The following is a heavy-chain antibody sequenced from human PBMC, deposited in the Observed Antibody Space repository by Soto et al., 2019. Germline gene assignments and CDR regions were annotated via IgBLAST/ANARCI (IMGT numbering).Heavy chain of an antibody. CDR1: GFAFRSYG. V-gene: IGHV3-21*01. CDR3: AGNGADYDVSTGYYDYYYHGKDV. J-gene: IGHJ6*02. Sequence: PGRSLRLSCAASGFAFRSYGMNWVRQAPGRGLEWVSSISSSGSVIYYTDSVKGRFIISRDNGRNSLFLQMNSLRAEDTAVYYCAGNGADYDVSTGYYDYYYHGKDVWGQGTTVTVSS. D-gene: IGHD3-9*01. CDR2: ISSSGSVI.